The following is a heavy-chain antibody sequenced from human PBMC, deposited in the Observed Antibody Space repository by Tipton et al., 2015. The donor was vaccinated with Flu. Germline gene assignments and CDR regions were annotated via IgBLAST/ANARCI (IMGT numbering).Heavy chain of an antibody. CDR2: IYSSDST. CDR3: AKRYCSSSTCYIPDAFDT. D-gene: IGHD2-2*01. V-gene: IGHV3-23*05. J-gene: IGHJ3*02. Sequence: LSLTCTPSGFTFSSYVMSWVRQAPGKGLEWVSVIYSSDSTSYADSVRGRFTLSRDNSRNTLYLQMNDLRVEDTAVYYCAKRYCSSSTCYIPDAFDTWGQGTMVTVSS. CDR1: GFTFSSYV.